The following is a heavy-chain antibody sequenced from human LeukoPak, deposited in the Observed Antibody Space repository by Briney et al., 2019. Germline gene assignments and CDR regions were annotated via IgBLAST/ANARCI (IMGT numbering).Heavy chain of an antibody. D-gene: IGHD4-17*01. CDR1: GGSFSGHN. CDR3: ARGGDYGDNWFDP. J-gene: IGHJ5*02. V-gene: IGHV4-34*01. Sequence: SETLSLTCAVYGGSFSGHNWSWIRQPPGKGLEWIGEINHSGSTNYNPSLKSRVTISVDTSKNQFSLKLSSVTAADTAVYYCARGGDYGDNWFDPWGQGTLVTVSS. CDR2: INHSGST.